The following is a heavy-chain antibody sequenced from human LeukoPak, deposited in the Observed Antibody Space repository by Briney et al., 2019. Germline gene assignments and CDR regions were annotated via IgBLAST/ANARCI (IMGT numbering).Heavy chain of an antibody. CDR1: GFTFSSYA. J-gene: IGHJ4*02. CDR3: AKDLTYCGGDCYISYFDY. V-gene: IGHV3-23*01. D-gene: IGHD2-21*02. Sequence: PGGSLRLSCAASGFTFSSYAMSWVRQAPGKGLEWVSAIRGSGGSTYYADSVKGRFTISRDNSKNTLYLQMNSLRAEDTAVYYCAKDLTYCGGDCYISYFDYWGQGTLVTVSS. CDR2: IRGSGGST.